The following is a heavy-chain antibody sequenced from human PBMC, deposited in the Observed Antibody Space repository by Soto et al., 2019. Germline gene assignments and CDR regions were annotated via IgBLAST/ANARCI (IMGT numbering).Heavy chain of an antibody. CDR3: ARTIVVVPDATDGNKYNWFDP. V-gene: IGHV4-61*01. CDR1: GGSVSSGSYY. CDR2: IYYSGST. D-gene: IGHD2-2*01. J-gene: IGHJ5*02. Sequence: XETLSVTCPCSGGSVSSGSYYLSLFRQPPGKGLEWIGYIYYSGSTNYNPSLKSRVTISVDTSKNQFSLKLSSVTAADTAVYYCARTIVVVPDATDGNKYNWFDPWGQGTLVTVSS.